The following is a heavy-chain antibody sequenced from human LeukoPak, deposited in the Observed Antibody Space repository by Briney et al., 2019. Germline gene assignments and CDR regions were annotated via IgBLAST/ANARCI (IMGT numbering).Heavy chain of an antibody. CDR1: GYPFTGYY. Sequence: GASVRVSCMASGYPFTGYYLHWVRQAPGQGLEWMGWINPNSGFTNYAQKFQGRVTMTRDTSISTAYMELSRLRSDDTAVYYYARLADCSSSSCRSFDYWGQGTLVTVSS. CDR3: ARLADCSSSSCRSFDY. J-gene: IGHJ4*02. V-gene: IGHV1-2*02. D-gene: IGHD2-2*01. CDR2: INPNSGFT.